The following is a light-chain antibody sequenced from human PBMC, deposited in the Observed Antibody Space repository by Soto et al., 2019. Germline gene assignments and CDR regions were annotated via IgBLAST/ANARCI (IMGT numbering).Light chain of an antibody. J-gene: IGKJ4*01. CDR3: LQESNYPLT. V-gene: IGKV1-17*01. CDR2: AAS. Sequence: DIQMTQSPSSLSASVGDRVTITFRASQVIRNDLGWYQEKPGKAPKRLIYAASSLQSGVPSRFGGSGSGTEFTLTISSLQPEDLATYYCLQESNYPLTFGGGAKVDIK. CDR1: QVIRND.